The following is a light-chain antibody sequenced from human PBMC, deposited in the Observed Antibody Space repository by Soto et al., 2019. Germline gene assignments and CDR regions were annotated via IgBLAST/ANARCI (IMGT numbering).Light chain of an antibody. CDR3: HQYDSSPLT. V-gene: IGKV3-20*01. CDR1: QSVSSSY. J-gene: IGKJ4*01. Sequence: EIVLTQSPGTLSLSPGERATLSCRASQSVSSSYFAWYQQKPGQAPRLLIYGASSRSTGIPDRFSGSGSGTDFTLTISRLEPEDFAVYYCHQYDSSPLTFGGGTQVEIK. CDR2: GAS.